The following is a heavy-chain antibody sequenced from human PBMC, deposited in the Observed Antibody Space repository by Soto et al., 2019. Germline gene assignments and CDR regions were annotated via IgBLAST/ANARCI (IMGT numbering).Heavy chain of an antibody. CDR2: IKQDGSEK. Sequence: GGSLSLSCVASGFPFSSYSMSWVRQAPGKGLEWVANIKQDGSEKYYVDSVKGRFTISRDNAKNSLYLQMNSLRAEDTAVYYCARLGWAFDSWGQGTMVTVSS. CDR3: ARLGWAFDS. J-gene: IGHJ3*02. CDR1: GFPFSSYS. V-gene: IGHV3-7*01.